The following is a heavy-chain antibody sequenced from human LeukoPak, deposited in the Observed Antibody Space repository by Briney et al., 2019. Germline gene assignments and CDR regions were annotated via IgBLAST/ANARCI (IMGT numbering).Heavy chain of an antibody. J-gene: IGHJ4*02. CDR2: INQDGSEK. Sequence: PGGSLRLSCAASGFTFSSYWMSWVRQAPRKGLEWVANINQDGSEKYYVDSVKGRFTISRDNAKNSLYLQMNSLRAEDTAVYYCARAPEGSGSSYYFDYWGQGTLVTVSS. CDR3: ARAPEGSGSSYYFDY. V-gene: IGHV3-7*01. CDR1: GFTFSSYW. D-gene: IGHD3-10*01.